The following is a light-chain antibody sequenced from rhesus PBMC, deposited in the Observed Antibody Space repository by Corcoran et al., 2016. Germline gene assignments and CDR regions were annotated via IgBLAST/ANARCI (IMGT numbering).Light chain of an antibody. CDR2: YAS. CDR3: QHRNSYPPT. V-gene: IGKV1S14*01. CDR1: QGISNY. J-gene: IGKJ1*01. Sequence: DIQMTQSPSSLSASVGDTVTIPCRARQGISNYLAWYQKTPGKAPKPPGDYASNLESGVPSRLNCGGLRTDFTLTINNLQPDDFTTYYGQHRNSYPPTFGQGTKVESK.